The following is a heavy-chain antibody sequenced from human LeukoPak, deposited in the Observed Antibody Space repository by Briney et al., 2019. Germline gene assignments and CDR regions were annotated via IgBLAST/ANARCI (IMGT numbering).Heavy chain of an antibody. CDR2: IYTSGST. D-gene: IGHD3-9*01. Sequence: SETLSLTCTVSGGSISSYYWSWIRQPAGKGLEWIGRIYTSGSTNYNPSLKSRVTMSVDTSKNQFSLKLSSVTAADTAVYYCARDNAETYYDTLTGYYPAFRAFDIWGQGTMVTVSS. CDR3: ARDNAETYYDTLTGYYPAFRAFDI. J-gene: IGHJ3*02. V-gene: IGHV4-4*07. CDR1: GGSISSYY.